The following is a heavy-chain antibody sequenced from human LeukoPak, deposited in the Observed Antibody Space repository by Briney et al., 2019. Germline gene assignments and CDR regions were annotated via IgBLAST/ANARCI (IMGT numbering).Heavy chain of an antibody. Sequence: PGGSLRLSCAASGFTFSSSWMHWVRQAPGKGLVWVSRINGGGSSTDYADSVKGRFTISRDNAKNTLYLEMNSLRAEDTAVYYCARVNIGDGVWGKGTTVTVSS. CDR3: ARVNIGDGV. D-gene: IGHD2/OR15-2a*01. J-gene: IGHJ6*04. V-gene: IGHV3-74*01. CDR1: GFTFSSSW. CDR2: INGGGSST.